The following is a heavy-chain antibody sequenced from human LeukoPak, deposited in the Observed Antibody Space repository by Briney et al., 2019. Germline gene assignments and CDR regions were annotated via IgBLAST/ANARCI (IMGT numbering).Heavy chain of an antibody. J-gene: IGHJ6*04. CDR1: GFTFSNYW. CDR3: AKDLFPYSSSWGYYGMDV. V-gene: IGHV3-7*01. D-gene: IGHD6-13*01. Sequence: GGSLRLSCAASGFTFSNYWMSWVRQAPGKGLEWVANIKEDGSNKYYADSVKGRFTISRDNSKNTLYLQMNSLRAEDTAVYYCAKDLFPYSSSWGYYGMDVWGKGTTVTVSS. CDR2: IKEDGSNK.